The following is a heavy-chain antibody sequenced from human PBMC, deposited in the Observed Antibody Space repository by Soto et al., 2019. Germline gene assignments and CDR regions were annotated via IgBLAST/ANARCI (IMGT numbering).Heavy chain of an antibody. CDR1: GGFISSGDYY. CDR3: ARDYYGSGRSGMDV. CDR2: IYDSGST. J-gene: IGHJ6*02. D-gene: IGHD3-10*01. V-gene: IGHV4-30-4*01. Sequence: SATPSITGTVSGGFISSGDYYWNWIRQPPGKGLEWIGYIYDSGSTSYNPSLKRRVTLSVDMSMNQFSLKLTSGTAADTGVYYCARDYYGSGRSGMDVWGQGTSVTVS.